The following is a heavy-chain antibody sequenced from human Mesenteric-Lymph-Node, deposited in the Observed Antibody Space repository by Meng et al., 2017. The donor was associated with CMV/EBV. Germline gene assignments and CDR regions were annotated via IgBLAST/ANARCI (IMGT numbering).Heavy chain of an antibody. V-gene: IGHV4-39*07. D-gene: IGHD3-22*01. Sequence: QLQLQESGPGLVKPSETLSLTCTVSGGSISSSSYYWGWIRQPPGKGLEWIGSIYYSGSTYYNPSLKSRVTISVDTSKNQFSLKLSSVTAADTAVYYCARDGDYYDSSGYNPFDYWGQGTLVTVPQ. J-gene: IGHJ4*02. CDR1: GGSISSSSYY. CDR2: IYYSGST. CDR3: ARDGDYYDSSGYNPFDY.